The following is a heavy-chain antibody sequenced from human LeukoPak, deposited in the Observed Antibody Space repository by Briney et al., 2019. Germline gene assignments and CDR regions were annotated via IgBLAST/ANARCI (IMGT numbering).Heavy chain of an antibody. V-gene: IGHV4-59*01. D-gene: IGHD6-19*01. CDR1: GGSISSYY. CDR3: ARDSRWYGSGKGAFDI. CDR2: IYYSWSN. J-gene: IGHJ3*02. Sequence: SETLSLTCTVSGGSISSYYWSWIRQPPGKGLEWIGYIYYSWSNNYNPSLKSRVTISVDTSKNQFCLKLSSVTAADTAVYYCARDSRWYGSGKGAFDIWGQGTMVTVSS.